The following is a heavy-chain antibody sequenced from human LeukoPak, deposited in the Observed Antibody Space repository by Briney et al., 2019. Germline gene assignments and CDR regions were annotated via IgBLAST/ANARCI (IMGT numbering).Heavy chain of an antibody. CDR1: GGTFSSYA. D-gene: IGHD6-19*01. CDR3: AAGIAVAGTAYYFDY. V-gene: IGHV1-69*06. CDR2: IIPIFGTA. Sequence: SVKVSCKASGGTFSSYAISWVRQAPGQGLEWMGGIIPIFGTANYAQKFQGRVTITADKSTSTAYMELSSLRSEDTAVYYCAAGIAVAGTAYYFDYWGQGTLVTVSS. J-gene: IGHJ4*02.